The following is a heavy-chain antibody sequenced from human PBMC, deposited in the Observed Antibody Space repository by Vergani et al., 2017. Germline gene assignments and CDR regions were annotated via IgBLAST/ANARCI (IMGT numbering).Heavy chain of an antibody. D-gene: IGHD4-17*01. J-gene: IGHJ2*01. CDR3: ARDPGDYWYFDL. CDR2: ISYDGSNK. V-gene: IGHV3-30*04. CDR1: GFTFSRYA. Sequence: QVQLVESGGGVVQPGRSLRLSCAASGFTFSRYAMHWVRQAPGKGLEWVAVISYDGSNKYYADSVKGRFTISRDNSKNTLYLQMNSLRAEDTAVYYCARDPGDYWYFDLWGRGTLVTVSS.